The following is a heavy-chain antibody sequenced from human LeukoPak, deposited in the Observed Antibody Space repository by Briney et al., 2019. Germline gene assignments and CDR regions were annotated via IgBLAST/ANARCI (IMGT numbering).Heavy chain of an antibody. J-gene: IGHJ4*02. CDR1: GFTFSNYA. D-gene: IGHD2-15*01. Sequence: GGSLRLSCAASGFTFSNYAMGWVRQAPGKGLEWVSTISGSGGSTYYAESVKGRFTISRDNSKNTLFLQMNSPRAEDTAVYYCAKGCGGTCYSDFDSWGQGALVTVSS. CDR2: ISGSGGST. CDR3: AKGCGGTCYSDFDS. V-gene: IGHV3-23*01.